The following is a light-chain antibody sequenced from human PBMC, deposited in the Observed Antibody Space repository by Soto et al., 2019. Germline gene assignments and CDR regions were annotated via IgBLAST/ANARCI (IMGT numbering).Light chain of an antibody. V-gene: IGLV7-46*01. CDR2: DTT. CDR3: LRSYNVPSV. Sequence: QAVVTQEPSLTVSPGGTVTLTCGSRPGAVTNGHYPYWFQQKTGQAPRTLIYDTTNRHSWTPARFPGSLLVGKADLTLSGAQPEDEAEYYCLRSYNVPSVFGTGPNVTVL. CDR1: PGAVTNGHY. J-gene: IGLJ1*01.